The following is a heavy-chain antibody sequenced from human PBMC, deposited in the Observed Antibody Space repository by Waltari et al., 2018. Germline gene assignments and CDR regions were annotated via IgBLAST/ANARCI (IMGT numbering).Heavy chain of an antibody. J-gene: IGHJ5*02. CDR3: TTDIRISNWFDP. CDR1: GFTFPNAW. V-gene: IGHV3-15*01. D-gene: IGHD2-15*01. Sequence: EVQLVESGGGLVEPGGSLRLSCAASGFTFPNAWMSWVRQPPGEGLEWVGRIKSKSDGGTTDYAAPVKGRYTISRNDSKNTLYLQMNSLKTEDTAVYYCTTDIRISNWFDPWGQGTLVTVSP. CDR2: IKSKSDGGTT.